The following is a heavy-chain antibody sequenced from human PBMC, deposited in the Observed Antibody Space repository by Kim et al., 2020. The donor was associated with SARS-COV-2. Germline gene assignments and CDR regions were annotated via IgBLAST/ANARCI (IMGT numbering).Heavy chain of an antibody. Sequence: ASVKVSCKASGYTFTGYYMHWVRQAPGQGLEWMGWINPNSGGTNYAQKFQGRVTMTRDTSISTAYMELSRLRSDDTAVYYCARDSRAALRYFDWLLPYYFDYWGQGTLVTVSS. D-gene: IGHD3-9*01. J-gene: IGHJ4*02. V-gene: IGHV1-2*02. CDR1: GYTFTGYY. CDR2: INPNSGGT. CDR3: ARDSRAALRYFDWLLPYYFDY.